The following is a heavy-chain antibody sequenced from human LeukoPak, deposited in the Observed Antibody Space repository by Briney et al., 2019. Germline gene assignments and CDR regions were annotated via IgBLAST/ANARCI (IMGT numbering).Heavy chain of an antibody. CDR2: IKGDGSVT. V-gene: IGHV3-74*01. CDR1: GFSFRNAW. CDR3: AREVVIVGGTGGGSDY. D-gene: IGHD1-26*01. Sequence: GGSPRLSCAASGFSFRNAWMHWVRQAPGKGLVWVSRIKGDGSVTVYADSVKGRFTISRDISKNTLYLQMNSLRVEDTAVYYCAREVVIVGGTGGGSDYWGQGTLVTVSS. J-gene: IGHJ4*02.